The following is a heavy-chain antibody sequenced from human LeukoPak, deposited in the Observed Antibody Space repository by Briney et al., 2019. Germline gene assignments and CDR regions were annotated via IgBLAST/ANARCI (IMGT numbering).Heavy chain of an antibody. CDR3: ARAAGEDTAWHGGSDY. Sequence: SVTLSLTCAVYGGSFSGYYWSWIRQPPGKGLEWIGEINHSGSTNYNPSLKSRVTISVDTSKNQFSLKLSSVTAADTAVYYCARAAGEDTAWHGGSDYWGQGTLVTVSS. D-gene: IGHD5-18*01. CDR2: INHSGST. CDR1: GGSFSGYY. V-gene: IGHV4-34*01. J-gene: IGHJ4*02.